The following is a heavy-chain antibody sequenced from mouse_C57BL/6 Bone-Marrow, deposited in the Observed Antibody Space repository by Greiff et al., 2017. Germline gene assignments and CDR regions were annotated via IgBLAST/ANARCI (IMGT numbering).Heavy chain of an antibody. CDR2: IRSKSNNYAT. J-gene: IGHJ2*01. Sequence: EVQLVESGGGLVQPKGSLKLSCAASGFSFNTYAMNWVRQAPGKGLEWVARIRSKSNNYATYYADSVKDRFTISRDDSESMLYLQMNNLKTEDTAMYYCVRQAIYYGSSLDYWGQGTTLTVSS. V-gene: IGHV10-1*01. D-gene: IGHD1-1*01. CDR1: GFSFNTYA. CDR3: VRQAIYYGSSLDY.